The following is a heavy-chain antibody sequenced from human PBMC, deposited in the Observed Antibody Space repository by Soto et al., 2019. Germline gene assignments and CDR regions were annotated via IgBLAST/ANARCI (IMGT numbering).Heavy chain of an antibody. D-gene: IGHD6-6*01. Sequence: GSLRLSCAASGFIFSSYGMHRVRQAPGKGLEWVAVIWYDGSNKYYADSVKGRFTISRANSKNTLYLQMNILRAEDTAVYYCARDGDSSSLDYWGQGTLVTVSS. CDR3: ARDGDSSSLDY. J-gene: IGHJ4*02. CDR1: GFIFSSYG. CDR2: IWYDGSNK. V-gene: IGHV3-33*01.